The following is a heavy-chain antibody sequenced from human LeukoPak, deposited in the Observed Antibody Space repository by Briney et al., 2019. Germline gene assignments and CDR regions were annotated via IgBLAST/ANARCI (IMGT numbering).Heavy chain of an antibody. J-gene: IGHJ6*02. Sequence: GSEKYYVDSVKGRFTISRDNAKNSLYLQMHSLRAEDTAVYYCARRWYSGSYYHYYGMDVWGQGTTVTVSS. V-gene: IGHV3-7*04. CDR3: ARRWYSGSYYHYYGMDV. CDR2: GSEK. D-gene: IGHD1-26*01.